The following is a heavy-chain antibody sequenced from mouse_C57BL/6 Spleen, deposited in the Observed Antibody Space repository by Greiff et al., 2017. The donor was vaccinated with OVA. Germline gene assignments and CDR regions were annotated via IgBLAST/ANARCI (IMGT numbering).Heavy chain of an antibody. CDR2: ISSGSSTI. D-gene: IGHD4-1*01. J-gene: IGHJ4*01. Sequence: EVMLVESGGGLVKPGGSLKLSCAASGFTFSDYGMHWVRQAPEKGLEWVAYISSGSSTIYYADTVKGRFTITRDNAKNTLFLQMTSLRSEDTAMYYCAKLGRGNYAMDYWGQGTSVTVSS. CDR3: AKLGRGNYAMDY. CDR1: GFTFSDYG. V-gene: IGHV5-17*01.